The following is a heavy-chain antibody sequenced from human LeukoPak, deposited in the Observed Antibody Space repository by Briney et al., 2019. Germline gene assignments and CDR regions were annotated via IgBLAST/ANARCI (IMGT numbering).Heavy chain of an antibody. J-gene: IGHJ3*02. CDR3: ARDPPLLDAFDI. V-gene: IGHV3-21*01. CDR1: GFTFSSYS. Sequence: GGSLRLSCAASGFTFSSYSMNWVRQAPGKGLEWVSSISSSSSYIYYADSVKGRFTISRDNAKNSLYLQMNSRRAEDTAVYYCARDPPLLDAFDIWGQGTMVTVSS. CDR2: ISSSSSYI.